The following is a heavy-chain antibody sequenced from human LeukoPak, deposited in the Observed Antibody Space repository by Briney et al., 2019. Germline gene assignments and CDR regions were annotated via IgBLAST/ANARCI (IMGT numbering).Heavy chain of an antibody. CDR3: AKVGGYYDSSGYFLYYYYYYMDV. CDR2: ISGSGGST. D-gene: IGHD3-22*01. V-gene: IGHV3-23*01. Sequence: GGSLRLSCAASGFTFSSYGMSWVRQAPGKGLEWVSAISGSGGSTYYADSVKGRFTISRDNSKNTLYLQMNSLRAEDTAVYYCAKVGGYYDSSGYFLYYYYYYMDVWGKGTTVTISS. J-gene: IGHJ6*03. CDR1: GFTFSSYG.